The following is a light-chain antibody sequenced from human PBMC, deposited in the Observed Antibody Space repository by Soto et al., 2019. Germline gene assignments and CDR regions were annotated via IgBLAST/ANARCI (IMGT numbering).Light chain of an antibody. Sequence: DIVVTQSPATLSVSPGERATLSCRSSQSVSSNLAWYQQKPGRAPRLLIYAASTRATGVPARFSGSGSGTEFTLTISRLQSEDCAVYYCQQYDDWPPMYTVGQGNKVDIK. J-gene: IGKJ2*01. CDR1: QSVSSN. CDR3: QQYDDWPPMYT. V-gene: IGKV3-15*01. CDR2: AAS.